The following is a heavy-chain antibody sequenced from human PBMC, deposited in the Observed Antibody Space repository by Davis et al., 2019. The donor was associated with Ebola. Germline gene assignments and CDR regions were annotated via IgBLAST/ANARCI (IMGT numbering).Heavy chain of an antibody. CDR1: GGTFSTSA. CDR2: INDYNGNT. D-gene: IGHD2-15*01. CDR3: AANIVLAPDNYYYYYGMDV. J-gene: IGHJ6*02. Sequence: AASVKVSCKASGGTFSTSALNWVRQAPGQGLEWMGWINDYNGNTKYAQKFQGRVTMTRETSTTTAYMELTSLRSDDTAVYYCAANIVLAPDNYYYYYGMDVWGQGTTVTVSS. V-gene: IGHV1-18*01.